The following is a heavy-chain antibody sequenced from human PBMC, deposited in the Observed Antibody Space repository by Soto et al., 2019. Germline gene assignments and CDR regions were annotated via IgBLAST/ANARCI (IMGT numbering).Heavy chain of an antibody. Sequence: SETLSLTCTVSGGSISSYYWSWIRQPPGKGLEWIGYIYYSGSTNYNPSLKSRVTISVDTSKNQFSLKLSSVTAADTAVYYCARLITYYYGSGSKYYFDYWGQGTLVTFSS. J-gene: IGHJ4*02. CDR1: GGSISSYY. CDR2: IYYSGST. D-gene: IGHD3-10*01. CDR3: ARLITYYYGSGSKYYFDY. V-gene: IGHV4-59*01.